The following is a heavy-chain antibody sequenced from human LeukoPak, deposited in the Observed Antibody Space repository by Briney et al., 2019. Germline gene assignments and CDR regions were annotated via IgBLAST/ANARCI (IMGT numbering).Heavy chain of an antibody. CDR3: ATDVQDGIYVWGSYRY. Sequence: ASVKVSCKASGGTFSSYAISWVRQAPGKGLEWMGGFDPEDGETIYAQKFQGRVTMTGDTSTDTAYMELSSLRSEDTAVYYCATDVQDGIYVWGSYRYWGQGTLVTVSS. V-gene: IGHV1-24*01. CDR2: FDPEDGET. J-gene: IGHJ4*02. D-gene: IGHD3-16*02. CDR1: GGTFSSYA.